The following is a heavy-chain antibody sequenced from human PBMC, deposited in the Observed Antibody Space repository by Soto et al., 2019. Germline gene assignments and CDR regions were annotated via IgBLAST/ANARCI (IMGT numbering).Heavy chain of an antibody. CDR1: GYTFTSYY. J-gene: IGHJ6*02. CDR3: ARGVVPTSGYYYGMDV. CDR2: INPSGGST. Sequence: QVQLVQSGAEVKKPGASVKVSCKASGYTFTSYYMHWVRQAPGQGLEWMGIINPSGGSTSYAQKFQGRVTMTRDTSTSTVYMELSSLRSEDTAVYYCARGVVPTSGYYYGMDVRGQGTTVTVSS. D-gene: IGHD2-2*01. V-gene: IGHV1-46*01.